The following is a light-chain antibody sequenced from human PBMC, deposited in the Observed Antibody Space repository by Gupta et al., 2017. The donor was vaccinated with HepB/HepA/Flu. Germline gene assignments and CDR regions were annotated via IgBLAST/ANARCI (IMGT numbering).Light chain of an antibody. CDR3: QAWDSSTAFYV. V-gene: IGLV3-1*01. CDR2: QDT. J-gene: IGLJ1*01. Sequence: SSELTPPPSVSVSPGQPASIPCPGDKLGDKYVSWYLQKPGQSPVLVIYQDTKRPSGIPERFSGSNSGNTATLTISGTQAMDEADYYCQAWDSSTAFYVFGTGTKVTVL. CDR1: KLGDKY.